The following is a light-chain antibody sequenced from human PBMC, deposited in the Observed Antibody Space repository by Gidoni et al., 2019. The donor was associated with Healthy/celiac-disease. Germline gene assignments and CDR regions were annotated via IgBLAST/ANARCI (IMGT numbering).Light chain of an antibody. CDR3: AAWDDSLSGQVV. CDR2: RNN. Sequence: QSVLTQPPSASGTPGQRVTISCSGSSSNIGSNYVYWYQQLPGTAPKLLIYRNNQRPSGVPDRFSGSKSGTSASLAISGRRSEDEADYYCAAWDDSLSGQVVFGGGTKLTGL. V-gene: IGLV1-47*01. J-gene: IGLJ2*01. CDR1: SSNIGSNY.